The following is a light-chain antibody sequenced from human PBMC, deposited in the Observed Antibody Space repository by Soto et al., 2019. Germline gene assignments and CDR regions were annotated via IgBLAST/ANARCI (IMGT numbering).Light chain of an antibody. CDR2: AAS. CDR1: QGISSS. J-gene: IGKJ4*01. Sequence: AIRMTQSPSSFSASSGDRVTITCRASQGISSSLAWYQQKPGEAPKLLIYAASTLYGGVPSRFSGSGSGTDFALTITSLQAEDFATYYCQQLRMYPSTFGGGTKV. V-gene: IGKV1-8*01. CDR3: QQLRMYPST.